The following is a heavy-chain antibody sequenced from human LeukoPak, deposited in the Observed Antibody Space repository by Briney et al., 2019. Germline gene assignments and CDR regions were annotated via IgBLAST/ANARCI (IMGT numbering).Heavy chain of an antibody. CDR3: ARKPYYYDSSPWFDP. Sequence: GASVKVSCKASGYTFTSYAMHWVRQAPGQRLEWMGWINAGNGNTKYSQKFQGRVTISRDTSASTAYMELSSLRSEDTAVYYCARKPYYYDSSPWFDPWGQGTLVTVSS. CDR2: INAGNGNT. V-gene: IGHV1-3*01. J-gene: IGHJ5*02. CDR1: GYTFTSYA. D-gene: IGHD3-22*01.